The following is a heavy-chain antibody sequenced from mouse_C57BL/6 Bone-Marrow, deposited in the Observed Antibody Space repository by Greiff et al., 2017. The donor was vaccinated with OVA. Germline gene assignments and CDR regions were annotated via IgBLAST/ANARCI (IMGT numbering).Heavy chain of an antibody. CDR1: GFTFSDYG. CDR3: AREDTTVVDRYFDY. D-gene: IGHD1-1*01. CDR2: ISSGSSTI. V-gene: IGHV5-17*01. J-gene: IGHJ2*01. Sequence: DVKLVESGGGLVKPGGSLKLSCAASGFTFSDYGMHWVRQAPEKGLEWVAYISSGSSTIYYADTVKGRFTISRDNAKNTLFLQMTSLRSEDTAMYYCAREDTTVVDRYFDYWGQGTTLTVSS.